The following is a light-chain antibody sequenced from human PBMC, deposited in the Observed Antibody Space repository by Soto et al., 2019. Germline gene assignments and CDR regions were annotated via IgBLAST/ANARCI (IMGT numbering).Light chain of an antibody. CDR1: QSVYSTY. CDR2: GSS. J-gene: IGKJ1*01. Sequence: EIVLTQSPGTLSLSPGDTATLSCRASQSVYSTYLAWYQHKVGQAPRLLIYGSSTRATGIPDRFSGSGSGTDFTLTIRRLAPEDFAVYYCQQYGSSPSTFGQGTKVEVK. V-gene: IGKV3-20*01. CDR3: QQYGSSPST.